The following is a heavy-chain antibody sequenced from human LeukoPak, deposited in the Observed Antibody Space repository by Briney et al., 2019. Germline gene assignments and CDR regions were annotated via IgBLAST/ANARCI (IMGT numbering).Heavy chain of an antibody. V-gene: IGHV1-8*01. CDR3: ARARRYCSGGSCYYYYMDV. CDR1: GYTFTSYD. D-gene: IGHD2-15*01. J-gene: IGHJ6*03. CDR2: MNPNSGKT. Sequence: SVHVSCKASGYTFTSYDINWVRQATGQGLEWMGWMNPNSGKTGFAQKFQGRVTMTRNTSISTAYMELSSLRSEDTAVYYCARARRYCSGGSCYYYYMDVWGKGTTVTVSS.